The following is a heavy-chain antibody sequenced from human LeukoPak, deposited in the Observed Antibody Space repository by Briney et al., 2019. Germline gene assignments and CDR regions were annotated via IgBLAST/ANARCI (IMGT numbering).Heavy chain of an antibody. D-gene: IGHD3-22*01. Sequence: GGSLRLSCAASGFTFSSYGMHWVRQAPGKGLEWVAFIRYDGSNKYYADSVEGRFTISRDNSKNTLYLQMNSLRAEDTAVYYCAKASAMIVVVSKHFDYWGQGTLVTVSS. V-gene: IGHV3-30*02. CDR1: GFTFSSYG. CDR2: IRYDGSNK. CDR3: AKASAMIVVVSKHFDY. J-gene: IGHJ4*02.